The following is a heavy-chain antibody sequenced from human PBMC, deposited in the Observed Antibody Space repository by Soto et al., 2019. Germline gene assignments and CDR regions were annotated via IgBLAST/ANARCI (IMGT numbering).Heavy chain of an antibody. D-gene: IGHD2-15*01. Sequence: GGSLRLSCAASGFTFSSYAMSWVRQAPGKGLEWVSAISGSGGSTYYADSVKGRFTIPRDNSKNTLYLQMNSLRAEDTAVYYCAGGDIVVVVAATPGEYFQHWGQGTLVTVSS. CDR1: GFTFSSYA. V-gene: IGHV3-23*01. J-gene: IGHJ1*01. CDR3: AGGDIVVVVAATPGEYFQH. CDR2: ISGSGGST.